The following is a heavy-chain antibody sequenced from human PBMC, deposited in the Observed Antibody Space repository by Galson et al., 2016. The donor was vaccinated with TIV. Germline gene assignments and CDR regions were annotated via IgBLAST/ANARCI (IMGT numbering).Heavy chain of an antibody. Sequence: SLRLSCAASGFTFDAYDMNWVRQAPGKGLEWVSGINWNGGSTGYADSVKGRFTISRANPKNSLYLQMNSLKSEDTALYHCARLRSCGGDCYYFDYWGQGTLVTVSS. CDR2: INWNGGST. V-gene: IGHV3-20*01. CDR1: GFTFDAYD. D-gene: IGHD2-21*02. J-gene: IGHJ4*02. CDR3: ARLRSCGGDCYYFDY.